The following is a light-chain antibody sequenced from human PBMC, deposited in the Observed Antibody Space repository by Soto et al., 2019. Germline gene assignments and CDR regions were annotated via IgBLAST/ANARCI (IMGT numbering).Light chain of an antibody. CDR2: AAS. CDR3: QKCNSPPPFT. CDR1: QDITNY. Sequence: DIQMTQSPSSLSASVGDRVTITCRASQDITNYLAWYQQKPGKGPKLLIYAASTLQSGVPSRFSGSGSGTHFTLTISSLQPEDAATYFCQKCNSPPPFTFGPGTKVDIK. V-gene: IGKV1-27*01. J-gene: IGKJ3*01.